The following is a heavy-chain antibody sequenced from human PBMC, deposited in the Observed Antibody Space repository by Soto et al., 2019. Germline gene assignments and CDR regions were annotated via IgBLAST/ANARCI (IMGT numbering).Heavy chain of an antibody. V-gene: IGHV1-69*01. CDR2: IIPMLGIA. Sequence: QVQLVQSGVEVKKPGSSVKVSCQASGGSFSDYAISWVRQAPGQGLEWMGGIIPMLGIADNAQKFQGRVIITADEYTSTVYMELSSLRAEDTAVYYCARDGDYYDISGFQRDYHYYGMDVWGQGTTVTVAS. D-gene: IGHD3-22*01. CDR3: ARDGDYYDISGFQRDYHYYGMDV. CDR1: GGSFSDYA. J-gene: IGHJ6*02.